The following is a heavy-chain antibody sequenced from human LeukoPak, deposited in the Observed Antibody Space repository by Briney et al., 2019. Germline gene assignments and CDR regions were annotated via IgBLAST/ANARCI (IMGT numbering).Heavy chain of an antibody. CDR2: IYYSGST. CDR1: GGSISSYY. D-gene: IGHD1-26*01. J-gene: IGHJ4*02. V-gene: IGHV4-59*01. CDR3: ARVFAGATEEMYFDY. Sequence: SETLSLTCTVSGGSISSYYWSWIRQPPGKGLEWIGYIYYSGSTNYNPSLKSRVTISVDTSKNQFSLKLSSVTAADTAVYYCARVFAGATEEMYFDYWGQGTLVTVSS.